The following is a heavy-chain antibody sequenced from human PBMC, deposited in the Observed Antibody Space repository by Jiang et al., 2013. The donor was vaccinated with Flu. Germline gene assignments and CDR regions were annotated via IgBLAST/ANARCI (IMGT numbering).Heavy chain of an antibody. D-gene: IGHD4-17*01. CDR3: AKSYGDYYYYGMDV. CDR1: GYTFTSYA. CDR2: INAGNGNT. V-gene: IGHV1-3*01. J-gene: IGHJ6*02. Sequence: SGAEVKKPGASVKVSCKASGYTFTSYAMHWVRQAPGQRLEWMGWINAGNGNTKYSQKFQGRVTITRDTSASTAYMELSSLRSEDTAVYYCAKSYGDYYYYGMDVWGQGTTVTVSS.